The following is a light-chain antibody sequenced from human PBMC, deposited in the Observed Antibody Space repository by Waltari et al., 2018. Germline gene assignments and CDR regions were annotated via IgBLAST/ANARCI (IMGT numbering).Light chain of an antibody. J-gene: IGLJ2*01. CDR2: YDD. CDR1: RSNIGTNA. Sequence: QSVLTQPPSVSEAPRQRVTISCSGSRSNIGTNAENWYQQIPGKAPKLLIYYDDLLPSGVSDRFSGSKSGTSASLAINGLQSEDEADYYCSAWDDSLNGRVFGGGTKLTVL. V-gene: IGLV1-36*01. CDR3: SAWDDSLNGRV.